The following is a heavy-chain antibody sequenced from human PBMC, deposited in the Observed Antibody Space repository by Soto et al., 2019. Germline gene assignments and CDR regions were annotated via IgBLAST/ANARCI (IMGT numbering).Heavy chain of an antibody. CDR2: IWYDGSNK. CDR1: GFTFSSYG. CDR3: AGRGYSYGFIDY. V-gene: IGHV3-33*01. D-gene: IGHD5-18*01. Sequence: QVQLVESGGGVVQPGRSLRLSCAASGFTFSSYGMHWVRQAPGKGLEWVAVIWYDGSNKYYADSVKGRFTISRDNSKNTRYVKRNGRRAEDTAGYYCAGRGYSYGFIDYWGQGTLVTVSS. J-gene: IGHJ4*02.